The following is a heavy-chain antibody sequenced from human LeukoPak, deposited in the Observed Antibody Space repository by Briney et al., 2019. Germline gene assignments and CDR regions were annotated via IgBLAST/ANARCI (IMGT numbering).Heavy chain of an antibody. V-gene: IGHV3-30*18. CDR1: GFTFSNYG. J-gene: IGHJ4*02. D-gene: IGHD6-6*01. CDR2: VAHDGTVK. CDR3: AKEMRVAARTKALDY. Sequence: PGGSLRLSCVGSGFTFSNYGMHWVRQAPDKGLEWVAVVAHDGTVKYYADPVKGRFTISRDNPKNTLYLQMNSLRAEDTAVYYCAKEMRVAARTKALDYWGQGTLVTVSS.